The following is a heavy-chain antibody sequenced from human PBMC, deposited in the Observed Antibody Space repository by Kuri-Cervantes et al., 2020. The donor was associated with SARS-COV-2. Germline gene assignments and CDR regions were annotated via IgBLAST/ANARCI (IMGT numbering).Heavy chain of an antibody. CDR1: GFTFSSYA. V-gene: IGHV3-30-3*01. CDR2: ISYDGSNK. J-gene: IGHJ4*02. CDR3: ARGGGYDFWSRFDY. D-gene: IGHD3-3*01. Sequence: GESLKISCAASGFTFSSYAMHWVRQAPGKGLEWVAVISYDGSNKYYADSVKGRFTISRDNSKNTLYLQMNSLRAEDTAVYYCARGGGYDFWSRFDYWSQGTLVTVSS.